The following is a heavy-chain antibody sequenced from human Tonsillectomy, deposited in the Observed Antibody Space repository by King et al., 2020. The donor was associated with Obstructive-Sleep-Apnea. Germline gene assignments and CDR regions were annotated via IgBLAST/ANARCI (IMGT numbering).Heavy chain of an antibody. Sequence: VQLVESGGGLVQPGGSLRLSCAASGFTFSSYAMSWVRRAPGKGLEWVSAISGSGGSPYYADSVKGLFTISRDKSKNTLYLQMNSLRAEDTAVYYCAKDLSTRIVGATAAFDYWGQGTLVTVSS. CDR1: GFTFSSYA. CDR2: ISGSGGSP. CDR3: AKDLSTRIVGATAAFDY. J-gene: IGHJ4*02. V-gene: IGHV3-23*04. D-gene: IGHD1-26*01.